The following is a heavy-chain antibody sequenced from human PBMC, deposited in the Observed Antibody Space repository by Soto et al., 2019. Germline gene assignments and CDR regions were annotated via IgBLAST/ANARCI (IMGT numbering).Heavy chain of an antibody. D-gene: IGHD3-16*01. CDR2: SYNGGSS. J-gene: IGHJ4*02. CDR1: GGSINSAGHS. Sequence: PSETLSLTCTVSGGSINSAGHSWCWVRQSPGKGLEWIGYSYNGGSSYYNPSLQSRVTISVDPSKAQFYLTLTSVTVAATAVYFCSPCKIMGHYRSKLDFWGPGTLVTVSS. CDR3: SPCKIMGHYRSKLDF. V-gene: IGHV4-30-2*06.